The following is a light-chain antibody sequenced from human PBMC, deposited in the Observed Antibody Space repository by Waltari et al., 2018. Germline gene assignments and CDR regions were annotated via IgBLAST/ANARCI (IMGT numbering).Light chain of an antibody. V-gene: IGLV2-23*02. CDR1: SRAVGNYNL. CDR2: EVT. J-gene: IGLJ1*01. CDR3: CSYVGLGIYV. Sequence: QSGLTQPASVSGSPGQSITISCTGTSRAVGNYNLVPWYQQYPGKAPQLMVYEVTKRASGVSDRFSGSKSGNTASLTIHGLQSEDEADYYCCSYVGLGIYVFGSGTKVTVL.